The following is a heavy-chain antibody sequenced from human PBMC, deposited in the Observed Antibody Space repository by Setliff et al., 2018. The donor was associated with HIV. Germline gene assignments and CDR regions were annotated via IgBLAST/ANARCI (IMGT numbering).Heavy chain of an antibody. Sequence: SETLSLTCTVSGDSIYSGKYYWGWIRQPPGKGLEWIATIFYSGNTNYNPSLKSRVTMSVDTSKNQFSLKLTSVTAADTAVYYCARGPNCGGDWCGRWGQGTLVTVSS. CDR1: GDSIYSGKYY. V-gene: IGHV4-39*01. J-gene: IGHJ5*02. CDR2: IFYSGNT. D-gene: IGHD2-21*01. CDR3: ARGPNCGGDWCGR.